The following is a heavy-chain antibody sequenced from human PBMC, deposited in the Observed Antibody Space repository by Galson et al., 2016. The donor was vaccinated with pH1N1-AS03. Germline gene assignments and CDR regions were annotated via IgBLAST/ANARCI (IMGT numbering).Heavy chain of an antibody. V-gene: IGHV3-74*01. Sequence: SLRLSCAASGFTFSRYWMHWVRQVPGKGLVWVSRINSEGRSTNYADSVKGRFTISRDNAKNTLCLQMNSLRAEDTAVYYCTRDPSVVLWFGELRSNNWFDPWGQGTLVTVSS. CDR2: INSEGRST. CDR3: TRDPSVVLWFGELRSNNWFDP. CDR1: GFTFSRYW. D-gene: IGHD3-10*01. J-gene: IGHJ5*02.